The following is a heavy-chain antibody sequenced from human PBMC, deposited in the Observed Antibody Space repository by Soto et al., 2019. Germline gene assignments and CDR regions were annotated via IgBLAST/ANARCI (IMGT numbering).Heavy chain of an antibody. CDR3: ARGDCVGGTCYSLAGSFYYYMDV. J-gene: IGHJ6*03. CDR2: INSDGSVS. Sequence: EVKLVESGGGLVQPGGSLRLSCAASGFTFTNYWMYWVCQAPGKGLVWVSRINSDGSVSSYADSVKGRLTISRDNVKNTLYLQMNSLRAEDTAVYYCARGDCVGGTCYSLAGSFYYYMDVWGKGTTVTVFS. D-gene: IGHD2-15*01. CDR1: GFTFTNYW. V-gene: IGHV3-74*01.